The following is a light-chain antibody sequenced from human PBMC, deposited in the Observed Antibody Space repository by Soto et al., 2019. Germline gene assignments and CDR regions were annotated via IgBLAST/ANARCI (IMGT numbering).Light chain of an antibody. CDR2: AAS. Sequence: IQMTQSPSSLSASVGDRFTITCRASQSISSYLNWYQQKPGKAPKLLIYAASSLQSGVPSRFSGSGSGTEFTLTISSLQPDDFATYYCQQERTFGQGTKVDIK. V-gene: IGKV1-39*01. CDR3: QQERT. CDR1: QSISSY. J-gene: IGKJ1*01.